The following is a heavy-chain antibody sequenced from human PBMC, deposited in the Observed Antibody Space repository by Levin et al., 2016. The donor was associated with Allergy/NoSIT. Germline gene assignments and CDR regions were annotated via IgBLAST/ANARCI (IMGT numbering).Heavy chain of an antibody. CDR2: IIGSGVDT. CDR1: GFTFSNYA. J-gene: IGHJ4*02. Sequence: GESLKISCAASGFTFSNYAMNWVRQDPVKGLEWVSSIIGSGVDTYHAASLKGRFTISRDNAKNTLYLQMNSLRAEDTAVYFCARERRGPLDWGGPDYWGQGTLVTVSS. D-gene: IGHD2-21*01. V-gene: IGHV3-23*01. CDR3: ARERRGPLDWGGPDY.